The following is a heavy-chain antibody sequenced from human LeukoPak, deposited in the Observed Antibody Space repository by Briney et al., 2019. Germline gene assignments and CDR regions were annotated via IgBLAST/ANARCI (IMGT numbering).Heavy chain of an antibody. D-gene: IGHD6-19*01. V-gene: IGHV3-74*01. CDR2: INSDGSST. CDR3: AKIAVAGGFGY. J-gene: IGHJ4*02. CDR1: GFTFSSYW. Sequence: GGSLRLSCAASGFTFSSYWMHWVRQAPGKGLVWVSRINSDGSSTSYADSVKGRFTISRDNAKNTLYLQMNSLRAEDTAVYYCAKIAVAGGFGYWGQGTLVTVSS.